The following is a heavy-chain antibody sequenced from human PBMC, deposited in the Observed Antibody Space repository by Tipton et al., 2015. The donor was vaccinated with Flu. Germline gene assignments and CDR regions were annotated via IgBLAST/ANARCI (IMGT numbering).Heavy chain of an antibody. V-gene: IGHV3-30*02. CDR1: GFTFSSYG. D-gene: IGHD3-22*01. CDR2: IRYDGSNK. CDR3: AKDKTSSYYYDSSGYYGLGY. Sequence: SLRLSCAASGFTFSSYGMHWVRQAPGKGLEWVAFIRYDGSNKYYADSVKGRFTISRDNSKNTLYLQMNSLRAEDTAVYYCAKDKTSSYYYDSSGYYGLGYWCQGTLVTVSS. J-gene: IGHJ4*02.